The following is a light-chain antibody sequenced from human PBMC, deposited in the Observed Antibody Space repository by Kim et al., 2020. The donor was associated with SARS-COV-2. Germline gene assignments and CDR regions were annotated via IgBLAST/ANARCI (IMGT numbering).Light chain of an antibody. Sequence: KTVTISCTRSSGSIASNYVQWYQQRPGSAPTTVIYEDNQRPSGVPDRFSGSIDSSSNSASLTISGLKTEDEPDYYCQSYDSSNPWVFGGGTKLTVL. J-gene: IGLJ3*02. V-gene: IGLV6-57*03. CDR3: QSYDSSNPWV. CDR2: EDN. CDR1: SGSIASNY.